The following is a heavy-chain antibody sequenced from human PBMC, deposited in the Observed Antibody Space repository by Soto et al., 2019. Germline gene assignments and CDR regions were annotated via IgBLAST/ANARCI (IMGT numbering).Heavy chain of an antibody. CDR2: INPSGGST. D-gene: IGHD3-3*01. J-gene: IGHJ4*02. V-gene: IGHV1-46*03. CDR1: GYTYTSYY. CDR3: ARDPKNDFWSGYFDY. Sequence: ASVKVSCKASGYTYTSYYMHWARQAPGQGLEWMGIINPSGGSTSYAQKFQGRVTMTRDTSTSTVYMELSSLRSEDTAVYYCARDPKNDFWSGYFDYWGQGTLVTVSS.